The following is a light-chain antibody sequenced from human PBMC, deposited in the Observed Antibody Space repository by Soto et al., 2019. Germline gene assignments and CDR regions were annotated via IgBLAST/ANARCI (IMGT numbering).Light chain of an antibody. CDR2: AAS. V-gene: IGKV1-6*01. CDR3: LQDYHYPWT. CDR1: QGVRND. J-gene: IGKJ1*01. Sequence: AVQMTQSPSSLSASVGDIVTITCRASQGVRNDLGWYQQKPGKAPKLLIYAASNLQSGVPSRFSGSGSGTDFTLTISSLQTEDFATYYCLQDYHYPWTFGQGTKVEIK.